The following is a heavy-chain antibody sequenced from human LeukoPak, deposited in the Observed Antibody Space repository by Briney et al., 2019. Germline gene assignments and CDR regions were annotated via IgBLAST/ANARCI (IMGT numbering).Heavy chain of an antibody. J-gene: IGHJ6*03. CDR2: IYPGDPDT. CDR1: GYSFTSYW. Sequence: GESLKISCKGSGYSFTSYWIGWVRQMPGKGLEWMGIIYPGDPDTRYSASFQGQVTISADKSISTAHLQWSSLKASDTAMYYCARLSQASSSWYYYYYYMDVWGKGTTVTVSS. V-gene: IGHV5-51*01. CDR3: ARLSQASSSWYYYYYYMDV. D-gene: IGHD6-13*01.